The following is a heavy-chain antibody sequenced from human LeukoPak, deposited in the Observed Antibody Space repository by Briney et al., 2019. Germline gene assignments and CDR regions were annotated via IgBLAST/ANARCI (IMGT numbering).Heavy chain of an antibody. CDR2: IIPILGIA. J-gene: IGHJ3*02. CDR3: ARENSDYGDYNDAFDI. V-gene: IGHV1-69*04. CDR1: GGTFSSYA. Sequence: GASVKVSCKASGGTFSSYAISWVRQAPGQGLEWMGRIIPILGIANYAQKFQGRVTITADKSTSTAYMELSSLRSEDTAVYYCARENSDYGDYNDAFDIWGQGTMVTVSS. D-gene: IGHD4-17*01.